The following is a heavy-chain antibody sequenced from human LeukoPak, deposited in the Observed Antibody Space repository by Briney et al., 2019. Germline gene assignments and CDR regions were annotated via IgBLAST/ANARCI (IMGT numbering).Heavy chain of an antibody. Sequence: AGGSLRLSCAASGFTFSSYGMHWVRKAPGKGLEWVAVIWSDGTNKFYADSVKGRFTISRDNSKNTMYMQMNSLRADDTAVYYCARAPSGYVYFDYWGQGTLVTVSS. J-gene: IGHJ4*02. CDR1: GFTFSSYG. D-gene: IGHD5-12*01. CDR2: IWSDGTNK. V-gene: IGHV3-33*01. CDR3: ARAPSGYVYFDY.